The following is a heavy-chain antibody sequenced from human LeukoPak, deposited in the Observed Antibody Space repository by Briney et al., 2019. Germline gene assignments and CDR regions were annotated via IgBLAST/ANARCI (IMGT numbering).Heavy chain of an antibody. J-gene: IGHJ4*02. V-gene: IGHV4-39*07. D-gene: IGHD5-18*01. CDR1: GGSINSSIYH. CDR2: IYYSGST. CDR3: AKSSYSIFDY. Sequence: SETLSLTCTVSGGSINSSIYHWGWIRQPPGKGLEWIGNIYYSGSTYYNPSLKSRVTISVDTSKNQFSLKLSSVTAADTAVYYCAKSSYSIFDYWGQGTLVTVSS.